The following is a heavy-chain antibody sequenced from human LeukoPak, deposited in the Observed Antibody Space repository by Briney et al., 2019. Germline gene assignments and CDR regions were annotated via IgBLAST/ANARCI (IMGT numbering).Heavy chain of an antibody. J-gene: IGHJ4*02. CDR3: TKDAQGLVRGGIYFDF. D-gene: IGHD6-19*01. CDR2: MSGSGSST. Sequence: GGSLRLSCAASGFTFKTYAMNWVRQVPGKGPEWVSSMSGSGSSTDYADSVKGRFTISRDNSKNTLYLQMNSLRAEDTALYYCTKDAQGLVRGGIYFDFWGQGSLVTVSS. V-gene: IGHV3-23*01. CDR1: GFTFKTYA.